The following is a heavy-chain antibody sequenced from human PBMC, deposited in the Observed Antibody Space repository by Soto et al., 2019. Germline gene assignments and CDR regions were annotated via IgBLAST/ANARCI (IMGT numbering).Heavy chain of an antibody. V-gene: IGHV3-9*01. CDR3: AKSPSYYGDFDY. Sequence: DVQLVESGGGLVQPGRSLRLSCAASGFTFDDYAMHWVRQAPGKGLEWVSGISWNSGRIGYADSVKGRLTIPRDNAKNSLYLQMTSLRAEDTALYYCAKSPSYYGDFDYWGQGPLVTVSS. J-gene: IGHJ4*02. D-gene: IGHD4-17*01. CDR2: ISWNSGRI. CDR1: GFTFDDYA.